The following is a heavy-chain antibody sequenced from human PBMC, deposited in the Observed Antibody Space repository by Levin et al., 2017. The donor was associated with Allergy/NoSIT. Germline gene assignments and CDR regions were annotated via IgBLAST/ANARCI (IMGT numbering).Heavy chain of an antibody. CDR2: ISYDGSNK. V-gene: IGHV3-30*03. CDR1: GFTFSSYG. J-gene: IGHJ4*02. D-gene: IGHD6-19*01. CDR3: ATPIAVAGMRGVDY. Sequence: GGSLRLSCAASGFTFSSYGMHWVRQAPGKGLEWVAVISYDGSNKYYADSVKGRFTISRDNSKNTLYLQMNSLRAEDTAVYYCATPIAVAGMRGVDYWGQGTLVTVSS.